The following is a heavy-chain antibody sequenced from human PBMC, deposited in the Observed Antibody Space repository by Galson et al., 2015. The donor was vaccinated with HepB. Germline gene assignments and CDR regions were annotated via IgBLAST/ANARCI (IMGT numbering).Heavy chain of an antibody. V-gene: IGHV1-69*13. J-gene: IGHJ4*02. D-gene: IGHD2-21*02. Sequence: SVTVSCKASGDTFSTYPITWVRQAPGQGLDWMGGIIPIFPTPTYAPKFQGRVTLTADESTSTVYMELSSLRPGDTAVYYCATGGSCGGDCYNYYFDFWGQGTLVTVSS. CDR3: ATGGSCGGDCYNYYFDF. CDR2: IIPIFPTP. CDR1: GDTFSTYP.